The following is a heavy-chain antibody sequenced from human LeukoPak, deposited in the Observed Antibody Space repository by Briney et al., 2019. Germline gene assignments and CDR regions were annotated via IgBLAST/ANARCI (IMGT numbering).Heavy chain of an antibody. Sequence: SETVSLTCTVSGGSISSYYWSWIRQPPGKGLEWIGYIYYSGSTNYNPSLKSRVTISVDTSKNQFSLKLSSVTAADTAVYYCARGPSPYYYDSSGYSDWGQGTLVTVSS. D-gene: IGHD3-22*01. CDR1: GGSISSYY. CDR2: IYYSGST. J-gene: IGHJ4*02. V-gene: IGHV4-59*01. CDR3: ARGPSPYYYDSSGYSD.